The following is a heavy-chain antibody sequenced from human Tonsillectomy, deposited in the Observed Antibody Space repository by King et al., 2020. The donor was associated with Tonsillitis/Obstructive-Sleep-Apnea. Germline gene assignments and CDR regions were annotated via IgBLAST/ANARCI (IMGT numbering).Heavy chain of an antibody. CDR2: INHSGST. J-gene: IGHJ2*01. Sequence: VQLQQWGAGLLKPSETLSLTCAVYGGSFSGYYWSWIRQTPGKGLEWIGEINHSGSTNYNPSLKSRVTISVDTSKNQFSLKLSSVTAADTAVYYCARVSDWYFDLWGRGTLVTVSS. CDR1: GGSFSGYY. D-gene: IGHD3-3*02. V-gene: IGHV4-34*01. CDR3: ARVSDWYFDL.